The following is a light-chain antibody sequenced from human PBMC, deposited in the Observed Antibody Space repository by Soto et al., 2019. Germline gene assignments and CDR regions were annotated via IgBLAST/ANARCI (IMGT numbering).Light chain of an antibody. V-gene: IGKV3-20*01. CDR3: QQYGSSLYT. CDR1: QSVSSSY. J-gene: IGKJ2*01. CDR2: GAS. Sequence: EIVLTQSPGTLSLSPGERATLSCRASQSVSSSYLAWYQQKPGQAPRLLIYGASSRATGIPDRFSGSGSGTDFTLTISRLESEDFAVYYCQQYGSSLYTFGQGTKVDIK.